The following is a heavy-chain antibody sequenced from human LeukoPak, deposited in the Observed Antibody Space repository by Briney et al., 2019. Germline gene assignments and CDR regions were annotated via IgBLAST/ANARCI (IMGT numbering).Heavy chain of an antibody. CDR1: GFTVSTNY. CDR3: VRETYGSGSYYITY. J-gene: IGHJ4*02. Sequence: GGSLRLSCAASGFTVSTNYMSWVRQAPGKGLEWVSVIYSGGTTYYADSVKGRFTISRDNSKNTLWLQMNSLRAEDTAVYYCVRETYGSGSYYITYWGQGTLVTVSS. D-gene: IGHD3-10*01. CDR2: IYSGGTT. V-gene: IGHV3-66*01.